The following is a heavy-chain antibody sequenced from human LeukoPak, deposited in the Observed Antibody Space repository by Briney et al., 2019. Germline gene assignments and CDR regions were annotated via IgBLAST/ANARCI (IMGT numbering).Heavy chain of an antibody. V-gene: IGHV4-4*09. J-gene: IGHJ6*03. CDR3: ARHYDLYYYTDV. Sequence: SETLPLTCTVSGGSISSYYWSWIRQPPGKGLEWIGYVYTSGSTNYNPSLKSRVTISVDTSKNQFSLKLSSVTAADTALYYCARHYDLYYYTDVWGKGTTVTVSS. CDR2: VYTSGST. D-gene: IGHD3-22*01. CDR1: GGSISSYY.